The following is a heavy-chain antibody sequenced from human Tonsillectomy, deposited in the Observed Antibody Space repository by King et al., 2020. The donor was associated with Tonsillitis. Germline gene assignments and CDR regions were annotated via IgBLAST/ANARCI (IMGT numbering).Heavy chain of an antibody. CDR1: GYTFTGYY. CDR2: INPNSGGT. J-gene: IGHJ5*02. CDR3: ARGEVGIAPLFDP. V-gene: IGHV1-2*02. Sequence: QLVQSGAEVKKPGASVKVSCKASGYTFTGYYIHWVRQAPGQGLEWMGWINPNSGGTNYAQKFQGRVTMTRDTSISTAYMELSRLGYDDTAVYYCARGEVGIAPLFDPLGQGTLVIVSS. D-gene: IGHD6-13*01.